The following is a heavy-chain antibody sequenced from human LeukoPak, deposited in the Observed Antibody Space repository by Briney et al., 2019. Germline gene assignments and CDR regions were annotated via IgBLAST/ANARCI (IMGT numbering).Heavy chain of an antibody. CDR1: GGSISSYY. CDR3: ARVYDILTGYYSGYYFDY. Sequence: SETLSLTCTVSGGSISSYYWSWIRQPPGKGLEWIGYICYSGSTNYNPSLKSRVTISVDTSKNQFSVKLSSVTAADTAVYYCARVYDILTGYYSGYYFDYWGQGTLVTVSS. J-gene: IGHJ4*02. V-gene: IGHV4-59*01. CDR2: ICYSGST. D-gene: IGHD3-9*01.